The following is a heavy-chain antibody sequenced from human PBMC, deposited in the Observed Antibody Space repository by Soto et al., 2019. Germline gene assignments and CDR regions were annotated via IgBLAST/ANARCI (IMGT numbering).Heavy chain of an antibody. Sequence: PGGSLRLSCAASGFTFSSYAMSWVRQAPGKGLEWVSAISDSGDTSYYADSVKGRFTISRDNSKNTTYLHMSDLRAEDAAEYFCAKDSWAIFGVPAGEYYAMDVWGQGTTVIVSS. CDR1: GFTFSSYA. V-gene: IGHV3-23*01. J-gene: IGHJ6*02. CDR3: AKDSWAIFGVPAGEYYAMDV. CDR2: ISDSGDTS. D-gene: IGHD3-3*01.